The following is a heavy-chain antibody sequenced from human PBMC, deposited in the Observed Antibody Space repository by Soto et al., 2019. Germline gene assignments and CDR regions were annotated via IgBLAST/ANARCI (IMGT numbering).Heavy chain of an antibody. V-gene: IGHV3-23*01. CDR1: GFAFSDYA. J-gene: IGHJ4*02. D-gene: IGHD2-15*01. Sequence: VELLESGGGLVQPGGSLRLSCVASGFAFSDYAMNWVRQSPGRGLEWVSGVGAGGDDTYYADSVRGRFTVSSDNAKNTLYLEMRTLTVADTATYFCARGSAFWGQGTLVTVSS. CDR2: VGAGGDDT. CDR3: ARGSAF.